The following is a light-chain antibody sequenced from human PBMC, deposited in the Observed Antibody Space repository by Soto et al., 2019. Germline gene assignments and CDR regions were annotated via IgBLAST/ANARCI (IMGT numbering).Light chain of an antibody. V-gene: IGLV1-40*01. Sequence: QSVLTKPPSVSGAPGQTVTISCTGSRSNVGSGFDVQWYQQFPGTAPKFLIYGNNKRPSGVPDRFSGSKSGTSASLAITGLQAEDEADYYCQSYDSSLNVYVFGTGTKLTVL. CDR3: QSYDSSLNVYV. J-gene: IGLJ1*01. CDR1: RSNVGSGFD. CDR2: GNN.